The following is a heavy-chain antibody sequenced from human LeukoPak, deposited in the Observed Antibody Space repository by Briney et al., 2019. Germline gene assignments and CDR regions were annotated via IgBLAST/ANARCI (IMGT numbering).Heavy chain of an antibody. CDR2: IYYSGST. J-gene: IGHJ3*02. Sequence: SETLSLTCTVSGGSISSYYWSWNRQPPGKGLEWIGYIYYSGSTNYNPSLKSRVTISVDTSKNQFSLKLSSVTAADTAVYYCAREPHRVWGSYRPIWGQGTMVTVSS. CDR1: GGSISSYY. D-gene: IGHD3-16*02. CDR3: AREPHRVWGSYRPI. V-gene: IGHV4-59*12.